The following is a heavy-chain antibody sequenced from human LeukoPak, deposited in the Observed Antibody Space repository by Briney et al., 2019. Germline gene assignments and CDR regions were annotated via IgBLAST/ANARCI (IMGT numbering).Heavy chain of an antibody. D-gene: IGHD2-15*01. CDR3: SGGRYCSGGSCYYGMDV. Sequence: PSETLSLTCAVSGGSISSGGYSWSWIRQPPGKGLEWIGYIYHSGSTYYNPSLKSRVTISVDRSKNQFSLKLSPVTAADTAVYYCSGGRYCSGGSCYYGMDVWGQGTTVTVSS. CDR2: IYHSGST. CDR1: GGSISSGGYS. V-gene: IGHV4-30-2*01. J-gene: IGHJ6*02.